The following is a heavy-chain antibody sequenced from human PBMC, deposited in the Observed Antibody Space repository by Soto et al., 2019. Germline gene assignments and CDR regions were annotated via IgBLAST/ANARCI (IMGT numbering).Heavy chain of an antibody. Sequence: QVTLKESGPVLVNPTETLTLTCTVSGFSLSNARMGVSWIRQPPGKALEWLAHIFSNDEKSYSTCLKSRLTISKDTSKSQVVLTMTNMDPVYTATYYCARTLFPGQQLVLFDYWGQGTLVTVSS. D-gene: IGHD6-13*01. CDR1: GFSLSNARMG. V-gene: IGHV2-26*01. CDR2: IFSNDEK. CDR3: ARTLFPGQQLVLFDY. J-gene: IGHJ4*02.